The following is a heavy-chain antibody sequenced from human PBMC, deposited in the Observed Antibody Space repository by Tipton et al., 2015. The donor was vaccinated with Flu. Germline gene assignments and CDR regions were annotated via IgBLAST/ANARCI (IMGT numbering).Heavy chain of an antibody. CDR2: ISGSGGRTCGRT. D-gene: IGHD5/OR15-5a*01. V-gene: IGHV3-23*04. J-gene: IGHJ4*02. CDR1: GFTFSRYA. Sequence: VQLVQSGGGLVQPGGSLRLSCAASGFTFSRYAMSWVRQAPGKGLEWVSTISGSGGRTCGRTCYADSVKGRFTISRDNSKDTLYLQLDSLRAEDTAIYYCAKVIPEIVSGLDSWGQGTLVTVSS. CDR3: AKVIPEIVSGLDS.